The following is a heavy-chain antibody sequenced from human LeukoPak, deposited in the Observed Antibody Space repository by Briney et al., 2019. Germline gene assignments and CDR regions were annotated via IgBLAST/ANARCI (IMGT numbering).Heavy chain of an antibody. J-gene: IGHJ6*03. CDR2: IYSNGDT. Sequence: SQTLSLACTVSGDSISSGSYYWSWIRQPAGKGLEWIGRIYSNGDTKFNPSLKSRVTISLDTSKNQFSLKLSSATAADTAVYYCASRHSKQQPYYYYMDIWGKGTTVTVSS. CDR3: ASRHSKQQPYYYYMDI. V-gene: IGHV4-61*02. CDR1: GDSISSGSYY. D-gene: IGHD6-13*01.